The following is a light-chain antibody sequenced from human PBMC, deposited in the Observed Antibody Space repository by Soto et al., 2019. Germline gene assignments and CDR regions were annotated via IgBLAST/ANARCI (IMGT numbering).Light chain of an antibody. V-gene: IGLV2-14*01. J-gene: IGLJ3*02. CDR2: EVT. CDR3: SSYTSISTPVV. Sequence: HSALTQPASVSGSPGQSITVSCTGTSSDIGGYNYVSWYQHHPGKAPKLMIYEVTDRPSGVSNRFSVSKSGNTASLTITGLQAEDEADYYCSSYTSISTPVVFGGGTKLTVL. CDR1: SSDIGGYNY.